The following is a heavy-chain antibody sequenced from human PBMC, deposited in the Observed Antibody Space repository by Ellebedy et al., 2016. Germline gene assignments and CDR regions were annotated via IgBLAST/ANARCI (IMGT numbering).Heavy chain of an antibody. CDR3: AKRMLGYEGMFDC. D-gene: IGHD3-22*01. CDR1: QNPFENHI. V-gene: IGHV3-30-3*01. J-gene: IGHJ4*02. Sequence: GESLKISXIPSQNPFENHIVHWVRQAPGKGLEWVSAISTEDDSKYYADSLQGRFTISRDNSKNTLHLQMNSLRAEDTAVYYCAKRMLGYEGMFDCWGQGTVVTVSS. CDR2: ISTEDDSK.